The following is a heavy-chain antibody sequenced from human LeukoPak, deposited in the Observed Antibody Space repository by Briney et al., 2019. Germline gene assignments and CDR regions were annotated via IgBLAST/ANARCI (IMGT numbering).Heavy chain of an antibody. CDR1: GGPISNYY. Sequence: SETLSLTCTVSGGPISNYYWSWIRQIPGKGLEWIGNIYYSGTTNYNPSLKSRVTISVDTSKNQISLKLSSVTAADTAVYYCAKDVSGDYDYWGQGTLVTVSS. CDR2: IYYSGTT. CDR3: AKDVSGDYDY. D-gene: IGHD4-17*01. J-gene: IGHJ4*02. V-gene: IGHV4-59*01.